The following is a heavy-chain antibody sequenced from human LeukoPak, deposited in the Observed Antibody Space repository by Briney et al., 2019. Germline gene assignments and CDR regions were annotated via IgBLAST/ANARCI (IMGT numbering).Heavy chain of an antibody. V-gene: IGHV1-18*04. CDR1: GYTFTSYG. CDR2: ISAYNGNT. J-gene: IGHJ4*02. D-gene: IGHD2-15*01. Sequence: ASVKVSCKASGYTFTSYGMSWVRQTPGQGLEWMGWISAYNGNTNYAQKLQGRVTMTTDTSTSTAYMELRSLRSDDTAVYYCAREYPGYCSGGSCRGLDYWGQGTLVTVSS. CDR3: AREYPGYCSGGSCRGLDY.